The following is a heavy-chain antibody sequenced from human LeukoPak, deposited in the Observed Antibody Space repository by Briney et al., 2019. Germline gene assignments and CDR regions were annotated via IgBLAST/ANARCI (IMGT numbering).Heavy chain of an antibody. Sequence: SQTLSLTCTVSGGSISSGSYYWSWIRQPAGKGLEWIGRIYTSGSTNYNPSLKSRVTISVDTSKNQFSLKLSSVTAADTAVYYCARAEVVPAAIAAFDIWGQGTMVTVSS. CDR3: ARAEVVPAAIAAFDI. CDR1: GGSISSGSYY. V-gene: IGHV4-61*02. D-gene: IGHD2-2*02. J-gene: IGHJ3*02. CDR2: IYTSGST.